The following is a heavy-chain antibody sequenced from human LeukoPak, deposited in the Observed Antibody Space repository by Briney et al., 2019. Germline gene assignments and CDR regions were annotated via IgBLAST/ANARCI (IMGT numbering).Heavy chain of an antibody. V-gene: IGHV3-9*01. D-gene: IGHD5-12*01. CDR2: ISWSSDII. J-gene: IGHJ5*02. Sequence: GGSLRLSCAASGFTFDDYAMHWVRQAPGKGLEWISGISWSSDIIDYADSVKGRFTISRDNAKNSLYLQMNSLRAEDTALSSCSKDRAGYSHTWGNWFDPWGQGTLVTVSS. CDR3: SKDRAGYSHTWGNWFDP. CDR1: GFTFDDYA.